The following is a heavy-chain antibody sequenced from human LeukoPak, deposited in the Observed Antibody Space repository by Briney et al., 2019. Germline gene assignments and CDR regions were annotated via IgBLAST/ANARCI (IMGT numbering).Heavy chain of an antibody. CDR2: ISGSSNDI. J-gene: IGHJ6*02. CDR3: ARVWWLRTQNYGLDV. CDR1: GFTFSTYT. Sequence: GESLSLSCEASGFTFSTYTMQWVRQAPGKGLEWVSSISGSSNDIYYADSVEGRFTVSRNNAKKLLFLLMNGLRADDTAVYYCARVWWLRTQNYGLDVWGQGTTVTVSS. D-gene: IGHD5-12*01. V-gene: IGHV3-21*01.